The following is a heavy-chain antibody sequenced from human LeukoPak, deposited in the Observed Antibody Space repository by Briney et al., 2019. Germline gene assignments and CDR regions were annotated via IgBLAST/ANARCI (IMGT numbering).Heavy chain of an antibody. V-gene: IGHV3-23*01. CDR1: GFTFNTYA. J-gene: IGHJ4*02. Sequence: PGGSLRLSCAASGFTFNTYAMSWVRQAPGKGLEWVSAISGSGGGIYYADSVKGRFTISRDNSKNTLYLQVNGLRADDTAVYYCAKLELRANFDYWGQGTLVTVSS. D-gene: IGHD1-26*01. CDR3: AKLELRANFDY. CDR2: ISGSGGGI.